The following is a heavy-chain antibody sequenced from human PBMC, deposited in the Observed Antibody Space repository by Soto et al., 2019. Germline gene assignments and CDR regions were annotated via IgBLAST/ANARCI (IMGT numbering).Heavy chain of an antibody. CDR3: ARGYDFWSGTRRGYFDY. CDR1: GGTFSSYA. J-gene: IGHJ4*02. Sequence: QVQLVQSGAEVKKPGSSVKVSCKASGGTFSSYAISWVRQAPGQGLEWMGGIIPIFGTANYAQKFQGRVTITVDESTSTAYMELSSLRSEDTAVYYCARGYDFWSGTRRGYFDYWGQGTLVTVSS. D-gene: IGHD3-3*01. V-gene: IGHV1-69*01. CDR2: IIPIFGTA.